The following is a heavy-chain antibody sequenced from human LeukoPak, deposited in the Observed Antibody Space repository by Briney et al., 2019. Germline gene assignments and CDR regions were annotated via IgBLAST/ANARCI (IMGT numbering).Heavy chain of an antibody. V-gene: IGHV1-69*05. Sequence: SVKVSCKASGGTFTSYAISWVRQAPGQGLEWMGGIIPTFSTANYALKFQGRVTITTDASTSTAYMELSSLRSEDTAVYYCARAGIAARGDNYYMDVWGKGTTVTVSS. D-gene: IGHD6-13*01. CDR1: GGTFTSYA. J-gene: IGHJ6*03. CDR2: IIPTFSTA. CDR3: ARAGIAARGDNYYMDV.